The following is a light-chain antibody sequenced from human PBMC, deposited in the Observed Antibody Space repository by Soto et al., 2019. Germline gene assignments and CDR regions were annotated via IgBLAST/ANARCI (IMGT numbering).Light chain of an antibody. CDR3: AAWDDSLIGDV. CDR2: SNN. CDR1: SSNIGSNT. Sequence: QSVLTQPPSASGTPGQRVTISCSGSSSNIGSNTVNWYQQLPGTAPKLLIYSNNQRPSGVPDRLSGSKSGTSASLAISGLQSEDEAEYYRAAWDDSLIGDVFVTGTTATAL. J-gene: IGLJ1*01. V-gene: IGLV1-44*01.